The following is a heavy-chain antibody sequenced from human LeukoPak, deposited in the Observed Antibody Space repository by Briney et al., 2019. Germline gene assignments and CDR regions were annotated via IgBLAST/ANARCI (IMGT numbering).Heavy chain of an antibody. CDR1: GFTFSSYG. CDR3: ARVRVDGSGDLDAFDI. Sequence: PGRSLRLSCAASGFTFSSYGMHWVRQAPGKGLEWVAVIWYDGSNKYYADSVKGRFTISRDNSKNTLYLQMNSLRAEDTAVYYCARVRVDGSGDLDAFDIWGQGTMVTASS. V-gene: IGHV3-33*01. J-gene: IGHJ3*02. CDR2: IWYDGSNK. D-gene: IGHD3-10*01.